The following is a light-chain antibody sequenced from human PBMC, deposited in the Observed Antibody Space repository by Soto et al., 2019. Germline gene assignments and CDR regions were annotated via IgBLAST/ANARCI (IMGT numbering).Light chain of an antibody. CDR2: RAS. CDR1: QSVSGSY. Sequence: EIVLTQSPGTLSLSPGERATLSCRASQSVSGSYLAWYQQKPGQAPKVLIYRASSRATGIPDRFSGSGSGTDFTLTISRLEPEDFATYYCQQANSFPLATFGQGTRLEIK. V-gene: IGKV3-20*01. CDR3: QQANSFPLAT. J-gene: IGKJ5*01.